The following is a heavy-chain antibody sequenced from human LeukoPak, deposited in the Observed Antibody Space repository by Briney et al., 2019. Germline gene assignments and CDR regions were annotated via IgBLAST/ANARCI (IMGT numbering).Heavy chain of an antibody. CDR1: GYNFPIYW. D-gene: IGHD5-18*01. CDR3: ARQTAMGRSGDY. J-gene: IGHJ4*02. Sequence: GESLKISCKVSGYNFPIYWIGWVRQMSGKGLEWMGIIDPSDSETRYTPSFQGQVTISVDKSLTTADLQWNSLKASDTAMYYCARQTAMGRSGDYWGQGTLVTVSS. V-gene: IGHV5-51*01. CDR2: IDPSDSET.